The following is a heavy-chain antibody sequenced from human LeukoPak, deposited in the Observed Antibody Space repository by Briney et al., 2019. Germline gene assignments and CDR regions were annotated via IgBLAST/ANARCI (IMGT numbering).Heavy chain of an antibody. D-gene: IGHD3-22*01. J-gene: IGHJ2*01. CDR2: IYYTRST. CDR1: GGSISSSSYY. V-gene: IGHV4-39*01. CDR3: ARGVTMIVVVIPDWYFDL. Sequence: SETLSLTCTVSGGSISSSSYYWGWIRQPPGKGLEWIGSIYYTRSTYYNPSLDSRVTISVDTSKNKFSLKLTSVTAADTAVYYCARGVTMIVVVIPDWYFDLWGRGTLVTVSS.